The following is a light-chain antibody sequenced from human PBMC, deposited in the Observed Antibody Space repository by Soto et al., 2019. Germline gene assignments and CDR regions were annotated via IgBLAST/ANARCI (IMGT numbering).Light chain of an antibody. CDR2: GAP. Sequence: EIVMTQSPATLSLSPGERATLSCRASQSVSSSYLSWYQQTPGQAPRLLIYGAPTRATGIPARFSGSGSGTDFTLTISSLQTEDFAVYYCHQYYNLPCTVGPGTKVDIK. CDR3: HQYYNLPCT. V-gene: IGKV3D-7*01. J-gene: IGKJ3*01. CDR1: QSVSSSY.